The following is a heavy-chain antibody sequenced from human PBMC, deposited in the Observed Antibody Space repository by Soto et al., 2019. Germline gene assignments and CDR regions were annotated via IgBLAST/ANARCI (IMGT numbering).Heavy chain of an antibody. CDR2: ISGSGVST. CDR3: AKDRERIATRSIDY. D-gene: IGHD6-6*01. J-gene: IGHJ4*02. CDR1: GFTFSSFA. V-gene: IGHV3-23*01. Sequence: GGSLSLSSAASGFTFSSFAMSWVRPAPGKGLEWVSGISGSGVSTYYADSVKGRFTISRDNSKSTLYLQMNSLRAEDTAVYYCAKDRERIATRSIDYWGQGTLVTVSS.